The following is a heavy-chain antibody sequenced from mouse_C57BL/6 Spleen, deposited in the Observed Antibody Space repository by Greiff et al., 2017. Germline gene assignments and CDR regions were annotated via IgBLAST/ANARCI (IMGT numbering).Heavy chain of an antibody. J-gene: IGHJ4*01. D-gene: IGHD1-1*01. CDR3: ARDEGTVVAPGAMDY. Sequence: EVMLVESEGGLVQPGSSMKLSCTASGFTFSDYYMAWVRQVPEKGLEWVANINYDGSSTYYLDSLKSRFIISRDNAKNILYLQMSSLKSEDTATYYCARDEGTVVAPGAMDYWGQGTSVTVSS. CDR2: INYDGSST. CDR1: GFTFSDYY. V-gene: IGHV5-16*01.